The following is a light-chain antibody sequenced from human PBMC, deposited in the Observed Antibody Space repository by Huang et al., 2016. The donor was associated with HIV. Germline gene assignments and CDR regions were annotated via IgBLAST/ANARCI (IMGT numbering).Light chain of an antibody. CDR1: QSLVHSDGSTY. CDR3: MQATHWPLT. J-gene: IGKJ4*01. V-gene: IGKV2-30*02. Sequence: DVVLTQSPLSLPVTLGQPASISCRSSQSLVHSDGSTYLTWFHQRPGQTPRRLIDRVSSRESGVPDGFSGGGCIGDFTLKISRVEAEDVGVFYCMQATHWPLTFGGGTKVEIK. CDR2: RVS.